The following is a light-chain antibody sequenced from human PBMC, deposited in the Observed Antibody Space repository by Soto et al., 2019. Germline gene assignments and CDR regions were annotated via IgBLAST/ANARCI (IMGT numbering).Light chain of an antibody. CDR3: AAWDDSLNGRV. Sequence: QSVLTQPPSASGTPGQRVTISCSGISSNIGSNTVNWYQQLPETGPNLLIYTNDQRPSGVPDRFSGYKYSTSASLAISGLQSEDGADYYCAAWDDSLNGRVLGGGTKLNVL. CDR1: SSNIGSNT. V-gene: IGLV1-44*01. J-gene: IGLJ2*01. CDR2: TND.